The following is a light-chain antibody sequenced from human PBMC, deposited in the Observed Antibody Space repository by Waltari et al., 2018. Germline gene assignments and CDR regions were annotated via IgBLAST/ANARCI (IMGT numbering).Light chain of an antibody. CDR3: QVWDSITVV. CDR1: NLGTKS. J-gene: IGLJ2*01. CDR2: VDR. Sequence: SSILTQPPSVSVAPGQTARVPCGGNNLGTKSVHWYQQKPGQAPVPVVSVDRDRPSGIPERFSGSTSGNTATLTISRVEVEDEADYYCQVWDSITVVFGGGTKLIVL. V-gene: IGLV3-21*02.